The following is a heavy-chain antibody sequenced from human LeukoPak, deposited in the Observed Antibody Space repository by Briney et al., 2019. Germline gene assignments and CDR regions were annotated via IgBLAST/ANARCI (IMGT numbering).Heavy chain of an antibody. CDR2: IYYSGST. J-gene: IGHJ4*02. Sequence: SETLSLTCTVSGGSVSSGSYYWSWIRQPPGKGLEWIGYIYYSGSTNYNPSLKSRVTTSVDTSKNQFSLKLNSVTAADTAVYYCARAEEYYYDNSGYYYDYWGQGTLVTVSS. V-gene: IGHV4-61*01. CDR1: GGSVSSGSYY. CDR3: ARAEEYYYDNSGYYYDY. D-gene: IGHD3-22*01.